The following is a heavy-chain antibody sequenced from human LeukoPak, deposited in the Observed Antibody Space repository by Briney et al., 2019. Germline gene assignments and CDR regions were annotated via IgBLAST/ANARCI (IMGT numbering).Heavy chain of an antibody. CDR2: INPNSGGT. CDR1: GYTFTGYY. D-gene: IGHD3-10*01. V-gene: IGHV1-2*02. J-gene: IGHJ4*02. Sequence: ASVKVSCKASGYTFTGYYMHWVRQAPGQGLEWMGWINPNSGGTNYAQKFQGRVTMTRDTSISTAYMELSRLGSDDTAVYYCARAGAIYYGSGSYYNVDYWGQGTLVTVSS. CDR3: ARAGAIYYGSGSYYNVDY.